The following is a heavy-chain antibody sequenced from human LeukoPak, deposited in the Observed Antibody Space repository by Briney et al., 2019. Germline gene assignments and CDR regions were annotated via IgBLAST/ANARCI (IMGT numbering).Heavy chain of an antibody. CDR1: GLSLNTLGAG. CDR2: IFWDDDK. D-gene: IGHD3-10*01. J-gene: IGHJ5*02. V-gene: IGHV2-5*02. CDR3: AHTHYYGSGLDH. Sequence: SGPTLVNPTQTLTLTCTFSGLSLNTLGAGVAWIRQPPGKALEWLALIFWDDDKRYSPSLKSRLTLTKDTSKSQVVLTMTHMDPVDTGTYYCAHTHYYGSGLDHWGQGTLVTVSS.